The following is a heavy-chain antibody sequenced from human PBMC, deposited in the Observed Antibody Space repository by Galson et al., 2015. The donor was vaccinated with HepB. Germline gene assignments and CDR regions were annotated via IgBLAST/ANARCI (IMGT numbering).Heavy chain of an antibody. J-gene: IGHJ4*02. D-gene: IGHD6-13*01. V-gene: IGHV5-51*01. CDR3: ATHPRIAAAGTSFDY. Sequence: QSGAEVKKPGESLKISCKGSGYSFTSYWIGWVRQMPGKGLEWMGIIYPGDSDTRYSPSFQGQVTISADKSISTAYLQWSSLKASDTAMYYCATHPRIAAAGTSFDYCGQGTLVTVSS. CDR1: GYSFTSYW. CDR2: IYPGDSDT.